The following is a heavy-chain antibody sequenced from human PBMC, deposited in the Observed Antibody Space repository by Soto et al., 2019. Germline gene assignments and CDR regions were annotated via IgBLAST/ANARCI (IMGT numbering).Heavy chain of an antibody. CDR2: IWYDGSNE. CDR1: GFIFSNFG. D-gene: IGHD6-19*01. Sequence: PGGSLRLSCAASGFIFSNFGMHWVCQAPGKGLEWVAVIWYDGSNEYYADSVKGRFTISKDNSKSTLYLQMNSLRAEDTAVYYCARDDIPGIAVSTYGMDVWGQGTTVTVSS. CDR3: ARDDIPGIAVSTYGMDV. V-gene: IGHV3-33*01. J-gene: IGHJ6*02.